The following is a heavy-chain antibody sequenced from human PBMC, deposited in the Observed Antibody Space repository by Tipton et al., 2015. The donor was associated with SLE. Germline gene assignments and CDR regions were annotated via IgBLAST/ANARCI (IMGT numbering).Heavy chain of an antibody. CDR2: VHSSGRT. Sequence: LSLTCTVSGGSLSNYYWSWIRQPAGKGLEWIGRVHSSGRTHYSPSLSSRVTVSVDTSKNQFSLKLTSVIAADTAVYYCARTDGGGATFFDHWGQGTLVTVSS. D-gene: IGHD3-16*01. J-gene: IGHJ4*02. CDR1: GGSLSNYY. CDR3: ARTDGGGATFFDH. V-gene: IGHV4-4*07.